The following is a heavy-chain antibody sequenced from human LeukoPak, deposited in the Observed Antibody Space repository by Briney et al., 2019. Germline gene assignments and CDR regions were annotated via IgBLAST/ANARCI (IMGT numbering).Heavy chain of an antibody. V-gene: IGHV3-21*01. Sequence: GGSLRLSCAASGFTFSSYSMNWVRQAPGKGLELVSSISSGSSYIYYADSGKGRFTISRDNGKNSLYLQMNSLRAEDTAVYYCARDGPKYCSNGVCYAPVDPWGQGTLVTVSS. D-gene: IGHD2-8*01. CDR2: ISSGSSYI. CDR1: GFTFSSYS. J-gene: IGHJ5*02. CDR3: ARDGPKYCSNGVCYAPVDP.